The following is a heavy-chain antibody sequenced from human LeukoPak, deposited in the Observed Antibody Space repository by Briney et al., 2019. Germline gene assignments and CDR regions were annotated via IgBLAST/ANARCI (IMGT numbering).Heavy chain of an antibody. CDR3: ARSDLGYCSSTSCYARGDYYYGMDV. J-gene: IGHJ6*02. CDR2: INHSGST. CDR1: GGSFSGYY. D-gene: IGHD2-2*01. Sequence: SETLSLTCAVYGGSFSGYYWSWLRQPPGKGLEWIGEINHSGSTNYNPSLKSRVTISVDTSKNQFSLKLSSVTAADTAVYYCARSDLGYCSSTSCYARGDYYYGMDVWGQGTTVTVSS. V-gene: IGHV4-34*01.